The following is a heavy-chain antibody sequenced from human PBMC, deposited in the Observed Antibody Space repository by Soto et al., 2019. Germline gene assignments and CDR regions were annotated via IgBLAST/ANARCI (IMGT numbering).Heavy chain of an antibody. CDR1: GYTFTSYG. J-gene: IGHJ4*02. CDR2: ISAYNGNT. CDR3: TKDRVPDGIYSFDY. D-gene: IGHD2-15*01. V-gene: IGHV1-18*01. Sequence: ASVKVSCKASGYTFTSYGISWVRQAPGQGLEWVGWISAYNGNTNYAQKLQGRVTMTTDTSTSTAYMELRSLTVEDAAVYYCTKDRVPDGIYSFDYWGQGALVTVSS.